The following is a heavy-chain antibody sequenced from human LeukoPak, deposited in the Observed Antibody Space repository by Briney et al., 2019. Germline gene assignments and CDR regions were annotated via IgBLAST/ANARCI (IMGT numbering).Heavy chain of an antibody. Sequence: GGSLGLSCAASGFPFHNYWMTWVRQAPGKGLEWVAQVNQDGSEAHYADSVKARFTISRDNAKSSVSLQMNSLRAEDTAVYYCVRDGGVSGYDLLDYWGQGTLVTVSS. D-gene: IGHD5-12*01. CDR1: GFPFHNYW. V-gene: IGHV3-7*01. J-gene: IGHJ4*02. CDR2: VNQDGSEA. CDR3: VRDGGVSGYDLLDY.